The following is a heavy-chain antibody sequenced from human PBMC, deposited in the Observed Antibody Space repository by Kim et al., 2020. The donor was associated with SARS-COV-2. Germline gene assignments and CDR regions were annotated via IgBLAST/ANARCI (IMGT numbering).Heavy chain of an antibody. CDR1: GGSISSSSYY. J-gene: IGHJ5*02. V-gene: IGHV4-39*01. CDR2: IYYSGST. CDR3: ARRYCSSTSCYMSRVSWFDP. Sequence: SETLSLTCTVSGGSISSSSYYWGWIRQPPGKGLEWIGSIYYSGSTYYNPSLKSRVTISVDTSKNQFSLKLSSVTAADTAVYYCARRYCSSTSCYMSRVSWFDPWGQGTLVTVSS. D-gene: IGHD2-2*02.